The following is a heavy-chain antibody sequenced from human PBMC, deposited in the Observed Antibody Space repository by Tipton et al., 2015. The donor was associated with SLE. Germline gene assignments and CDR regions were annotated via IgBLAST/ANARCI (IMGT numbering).Heavy chain of an antibody. Sequence: TLSLTCTVSGGSISSGSHYWSWIRQPAGKGLEWIGRIYTSGSTNYNPSLRSRVTISVDTSKNQFSLKLSFVTAADTAVYYCARDPVAGRGIDYWGQGTLVTVSS. J-gene: IGHJ4*02. V-gene: IGHV4-61*02. D-gene: IGHD6-19*01. CDR1: GGSISSGSHY. CDR3: ARDPVAGRGIDY. CDR2: IYTSGST.